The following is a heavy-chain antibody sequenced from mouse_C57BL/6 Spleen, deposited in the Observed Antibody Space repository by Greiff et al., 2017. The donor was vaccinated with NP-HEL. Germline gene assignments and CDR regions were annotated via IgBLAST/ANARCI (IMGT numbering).Heavy chain of an antibody. CDR1: GYSITSGYY. CDR2: ISYDGSN. D-gene: IGHD1-1*01. Sequence: DVKLQESGPGLVKPSQSLSLTCSVTGYSITSGYYWNWIRQFPGNKLEWMGYISYDGSNNYNPSLKNRISITRDTSKNQFFLKLNSVTTEDTATYYCARGAPFYYYGSSSDYWGQGTTLTVSS. V-gene: IGHV3-6*01. CDR3: ARGAPFYYYGSSSDY. J-gene: IGHJ2*01.